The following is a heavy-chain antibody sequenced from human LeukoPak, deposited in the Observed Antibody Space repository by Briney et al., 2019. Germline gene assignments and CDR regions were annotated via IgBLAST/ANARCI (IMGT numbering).Heavy chain of an antibody. Sequence: ASVKVSCKASGYTFTSYDINWVRQATGQGLEWMGWMNPNSGNTGYAQKFQDRVTMTTDTSTNTTYMELRSLTSDDTAVYFCARVFGYYYFYMDVWGEGTTVIISS. V-gene: IGHV1-8*01. D-gene: IGHD3/OR15-3a*01. CDR3: ARVFGYYYFYMDV. CDR2: MNPNSGNT. J-gene: IGHJ6*03. CDR1: GYTFTSYD.